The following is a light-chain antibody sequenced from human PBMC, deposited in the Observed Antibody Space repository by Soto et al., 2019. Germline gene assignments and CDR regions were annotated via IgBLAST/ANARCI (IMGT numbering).Light chain of an antibody. CDR2: GAS. V-gene: IGKV3-15*01. CDR3: QQYNNWPPLT. CDR1: QRISSN. J-gene: IGKJ4*01. Sequence: EIVMTQSPATLSVSPGERATLSCRASQRISSNLAWYQQRPGQAPRLLIYGASTRATGIPARFSGSGSGTDFTLTISSLQSEDSAVYYCQQYNNWPPLTFGGGTKVEIK.